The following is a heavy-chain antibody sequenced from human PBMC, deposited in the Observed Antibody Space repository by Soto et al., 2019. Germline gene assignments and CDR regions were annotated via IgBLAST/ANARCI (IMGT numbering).Heavy chain of an antibody. J-gene: IGHJ3*02. D-gene: IGHD2-2*01. CDR2: ISYSGTT. CDR3: AIVGRSTTTLGAFEI. CDR1: GNSIATGAYY. Sequence: SETLSLTCTVSGNSIATGAYYWSWIRQHPGKGLEWIGYISYSGTTYYNPSLKSRFTISVDTSKNQFSLILTAVSAADTAVYYCAIVGRSTTTLGAFEIWGPGKMV. V-gene: IGHV4-31*03.